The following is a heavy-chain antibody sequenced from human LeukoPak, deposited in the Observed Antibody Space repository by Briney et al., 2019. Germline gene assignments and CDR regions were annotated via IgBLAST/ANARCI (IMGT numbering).Heavy chain of an antibody. J-gene: IGHJ2*01. V-gene: IGHV3-30*02. CDR3: VVVLVPAAVWQFDL. D-gene: IGHD2-15*01. CDR2: IRPDENRK. CDR1: GFTFSHYG. Sequence: GESLRLSCVASGFTFSHYGFHWVRQAPGKGLEWVGIIRPDENRKSYGDSVKGRFTNSRDNSKNTVYLQMNTLRAEDTAVYYCVVVLVPAAVWQFDLWGRGTQVTVSS.